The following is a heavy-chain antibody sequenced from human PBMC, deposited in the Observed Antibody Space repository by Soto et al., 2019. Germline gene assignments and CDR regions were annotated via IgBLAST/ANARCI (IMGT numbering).Heavy chain of an antibody. Sequence: PGGSLRLSCAASGFTFSDYYMSWIRQAPGKGLEWVSYISSSGSTIYCADSVKGRVTISRDNAKNSLYLQMNRLRAEDTAVYYCATFWYYYDSSGYSPFDYWGQGTLVTVSS. J-gene: IGHJ4*02. CDR3: ATFWYYYDSSGYSPFDY. CDR2: ISSSGSTI. D-gene: IGHD3-22*01. V-gene: IGHV3-11*01. CDR1: GFTFSDYY.